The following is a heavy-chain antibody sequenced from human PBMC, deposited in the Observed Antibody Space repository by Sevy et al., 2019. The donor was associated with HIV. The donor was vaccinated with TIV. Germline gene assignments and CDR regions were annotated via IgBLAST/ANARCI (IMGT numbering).Heavy chain of an antibody. CDR2: IIPRFGRA. J-gene: IGHJ4*02. CDR1: GGTLSNSD. Sequence: ASVKVSCKVSGGTLSNSDIIWVRQAPGQGLQWMGRIIPRFGRADNAQKFQGRVTITTDESTSTGFMELSRRRSEDTGLFYCARVDGAREVYDYVGSSFIEQWGQGTPVTVSS. V-gene: IGHV1-69*05. CDR3: ARVDGAREVYDYVGSSFIEQ. D-gene: IGHD3-16*01.